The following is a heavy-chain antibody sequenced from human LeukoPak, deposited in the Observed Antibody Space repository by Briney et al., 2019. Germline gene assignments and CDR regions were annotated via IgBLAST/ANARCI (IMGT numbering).Heavy chain of an antibody. J-gene: IGHJ6*03. CDR1: GGSFSGYY. CDR3: ARAKVVVPAAMGTYYYYYYMDV. D-gene: IGHD2-2*01. Sequence: SETLSLTCAVYGGSFSGYYWSWIRQPPGKGLEWIGEINHSGSTNYNPSLKSRVTISVDTSKNQFSLKLSSVTAADTAVYYCARAKVVVPAAMGTYYYYYYMDVWGKGTTVTISS. CDR2: INHSGST. V-gene: IGHV4-34*01.